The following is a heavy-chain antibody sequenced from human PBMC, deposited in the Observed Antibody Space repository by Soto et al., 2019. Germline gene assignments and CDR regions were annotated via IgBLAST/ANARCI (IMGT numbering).Heavy chain of an antibody. CDR1: GFSLSTSGVG. CDR3: AHRLTYGSGSYYNAPYYFDY. CDR2: IYWDDDK. Sequence: SGPTLVNPTQTLTLTCTFSGFSLSTSGVGVGWIRQPPGKALEWLGIIYWDDDKRYSPSLKSRVTITKDTFKNQLVLTMTNMDPVDTATYYCAHRLTYGSGSYYNAPYYFDYWGQGTLVTVSS. V-gene: IGHV2-5*02. D-gene: IGHD3-10*01. J-gene: IGHJ4*02.